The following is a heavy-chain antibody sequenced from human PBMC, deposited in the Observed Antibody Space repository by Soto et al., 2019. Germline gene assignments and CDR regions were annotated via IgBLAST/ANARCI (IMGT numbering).Heavy chain of an antibody. CDR2: INDSGDTI. V-gene: IGHV3-11*01. J-gene: IGHJ3*02. Sequence: QGQLVQSGGGLVRPGGSLRLSCAASGFTVSDYHMIWIRQAPGKGLEWVSYINDSGDTIYYVDSLKGRINISRDNAKNPLFLQVNSRGAEDTAVYYCDREPHGFLELSSVFAFDIWGQGTEVTVS. CDR1: GFTVSDYH. D-gene: IGHD3-3*01. CDR3: DREPHGFLELSSVFAFDI.